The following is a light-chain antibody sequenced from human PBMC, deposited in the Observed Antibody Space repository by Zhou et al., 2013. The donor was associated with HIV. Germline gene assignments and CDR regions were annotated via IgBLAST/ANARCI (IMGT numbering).Light chain of an antibody. V-gene: IGKV3-20*01. Sequence: EIVLTQSPGTLSLSPGERATLSCRASQSVISNYLAWYQQKPGQAPRLLIYGASTRATGIPARFSGSGSGTEFTLTISSMQSEDFAVYYCQQYGSSPYTFGQGTKLEIK. CDR2: GAS. J-gene: IGKJ2*01. CDR1: QSVISNY. CDR3: QQYGSSPYT.